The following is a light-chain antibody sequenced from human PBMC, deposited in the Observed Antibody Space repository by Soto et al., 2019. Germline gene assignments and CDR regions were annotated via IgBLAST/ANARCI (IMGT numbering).Light chain of an antibody. V-gene: IGLV2-14*01. J-gene: IGLJ1*01. CDR3: SSKRDSSTLFV. CDR2: EVT. Sequence: QSALAQPASVSGSPGQSITISCTGTSSDVGAYNYVSWYQHHPGKVPKLLIYEVTNRPSGVSDCFSGSKSGNTASLTISGLQAEDEADYYCSSKRDSSTLFVFGTGTEVTVL. CDR1: SSDVGAYNY.